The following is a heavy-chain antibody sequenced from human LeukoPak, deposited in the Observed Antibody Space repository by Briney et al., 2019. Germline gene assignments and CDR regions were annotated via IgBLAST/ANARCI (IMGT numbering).Heavy chain of an antibody. Sequence: PGGSLRLSCATSGFTFKIYGIHWVRQAPGKGLEWVSYISSSSSTIYYADSVKGRFTISRDNAKNSLYLQMNSLRDEDTAVYYCASGTGGFYWGQGTLVTVSS. CDR3: ASGTGGFY. V-gene: IGHV3-48*02. CDR1: GFTFKIYG. CDR2: ISSSSSTI. D-gene: IGHD3/OR15-3a*01. J-gene: IGHJ4*02.